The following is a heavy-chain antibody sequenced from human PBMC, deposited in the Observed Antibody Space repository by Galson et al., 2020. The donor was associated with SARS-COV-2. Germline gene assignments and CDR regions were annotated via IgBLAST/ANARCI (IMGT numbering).Heavy chain of an antibody. CDR1: GFTFTGYW. Sequence: GESLKISCKGSGFTFTGYWIGWVRQMPGKGLEWMGIIYPTDSKTTYSPSFQGQVTISADRSIRTAYLQWSSLKASDTAMYYCARFTSCAGGRCDSGELWGQGTLVTVSA. CDR2: IYPTDSKT. V-gene: IGHV5-51*01. D-gene: IGHD2-15*01. J-gene: IGHJ4*02. CDR3: ARFTSCAGGRCDSGEL.